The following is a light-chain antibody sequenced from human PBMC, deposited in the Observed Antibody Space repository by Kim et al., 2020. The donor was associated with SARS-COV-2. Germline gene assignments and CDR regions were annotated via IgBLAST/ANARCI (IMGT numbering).Light chain of an antibody. CDR1: QSVNND. Sequence: EIVMTQSPATLSVSPGERATVSCRASQSVNNDLAWYQQKPGQAPRLLIYGASSRATGIPARFSGSGSGTEFTLTISSRQSEDSAVYYCQQHNSRPLTFGQGTRLEIK. CDR2: GAS. CDR3: QQHNSRPLT. J-gene: IGKJ5*01. V-gene: IGKV3-15*01.